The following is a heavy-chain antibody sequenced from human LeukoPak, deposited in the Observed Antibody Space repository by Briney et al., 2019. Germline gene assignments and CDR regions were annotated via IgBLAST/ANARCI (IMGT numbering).Heavy chain of an antibody. V-gene: IGHV3-23*01. J-gene: IGHJ4*02. D-gene: IGHD4/OR15-4a*01. CDR3: ARDSGANRRGSFDY. CDR2: ISGSGGST. CDR1: GFTFSSYA. Sequence: GGSLRLSCAASGFTFSSYAMSWVRQAPGKGLEWVSAISGSGGSTYYADSVKGRFTISRDNSKNTLYLQMNSLRAEDTAVYYCARDSGANRRGSFDYWGQGTLVTVSS.